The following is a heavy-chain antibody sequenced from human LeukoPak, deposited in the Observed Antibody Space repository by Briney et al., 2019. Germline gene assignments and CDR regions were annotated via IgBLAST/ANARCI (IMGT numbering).Heavy chain of an antibody. Sequence: SETLSLTCTVSGDSLSASTNYWSWICPPAGTGREWIGSMYYGGITYYNPSLNTRVAISVDTSKNQFSLKLNSVTAADPAVYFCARRCVSPSCSYKWGQGTLVTVFS. CDR3: ARRCVSPSCSYK. CDR1: GDSLSASTNY. CDR2: MYYGGIT. J-gene: IGHJ4*02. V-gene: IGHV4-39*01. D-gene: IGHD2-2*01.